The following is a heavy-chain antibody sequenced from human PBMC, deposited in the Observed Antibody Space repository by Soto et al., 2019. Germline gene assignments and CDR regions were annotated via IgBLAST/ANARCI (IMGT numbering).Heavy chain of an antibody. Sequence: QEQLAESGVGLVKPGVSLRLSCAASGFSFKVYYMTWILQAPGRGLEWAASLSILGDSTYYPDSVKGRFTIHRDTARNSLHMQMYTLTAEDTDVYYCISDRAGTGTFPHDTFNMWGQGTTVTVAS. V-gene: IGHV3-11*01. J-gene: IGHJ3*02. D-gene: IGHD3-10*01. CDR2: LSILGDST. CDR1: GFSFKVYY. CDR3: ISDRAGTGTFPHDTFNM.